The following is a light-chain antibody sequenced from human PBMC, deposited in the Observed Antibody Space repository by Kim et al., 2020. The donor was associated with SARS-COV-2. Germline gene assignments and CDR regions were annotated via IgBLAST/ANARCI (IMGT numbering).Light chain of an antibody. J-gene: IGKJ1*01. CDR1: QSVSGN. Sequence: EVVMTQSPSTVSVSPGERATLSCRASQSVSGNLSWYQHQPGQAPRLLIYSASTRATDVPARFSGSGSETEYTLTISSPQYEDIGIYYWYEYINWWTFGQGTKVDIK. CDR2: SAS. V-gene: IGKV3-15*01. CDR3: YEYINWWT.